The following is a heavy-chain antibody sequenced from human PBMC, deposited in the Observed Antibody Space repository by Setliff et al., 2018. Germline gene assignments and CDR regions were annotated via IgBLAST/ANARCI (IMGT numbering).Heavy chain of an antibody. V-gene: IGHV4-39*01. D-gene: IGHD6-19*01. CDR3: ARRRSSGWTNNWFDP. CDR2: ISYSGTT. J-gene: IGHJ5*02. Sequence: PSETLSLTCTVSGGSISSSSHYWGWLRQPPRKGLEWIGSISYSGTTYHNRSLRSRVTISIDTSKNQFSLKVTSVTAADTAVYYCARRRSSGWTNNWFDPWGQGTLVTVSS. CDR1: GGSISSSSHY.